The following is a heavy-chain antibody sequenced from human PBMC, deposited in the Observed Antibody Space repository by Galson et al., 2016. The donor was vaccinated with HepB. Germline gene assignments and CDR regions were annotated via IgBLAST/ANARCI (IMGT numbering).Heavy chain of an antibody. D-gene: IGHD3-3*01. CDR3: ARDTMSALDV. V-gene: IGHV4-61*02. J-gene: IGHJ6*04. CDR2: ADVLGGA. Sequence: TLSLTCDVSGDSITGTYYYWSWIRQPAGRGLEWIGRADVLGGANYSPSLKNRVTILVDTSKNQFSLKLTSVTAAATAVYYCARDTMSALDVWGKGTTVRVSA. CDR1: GDSITGTYYY.